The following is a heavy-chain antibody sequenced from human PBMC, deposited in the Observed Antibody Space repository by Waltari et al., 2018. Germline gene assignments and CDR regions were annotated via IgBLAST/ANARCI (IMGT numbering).Heavy chain of an antibody. CDR3: ARECGGGSCSGYYYYGMDV. J-gene: IGHJ6*02. CDR1: GGSISSHY. Sequence: QVQLQESGPGLVKPSETLSLTCTVSGGSISSHYWSWIRQPPGKGLEWIGYIYYSGSTNYNPSLKSRVTISVDMSKNQFSLKLSSVTAADTAVYYCARECGGGSCSGYYYYGMDVWGQGTTVTVSS. D-gene: IGHD2-15*01. V-gene: IGHV4-59*11. CDR2: IYYSGST.